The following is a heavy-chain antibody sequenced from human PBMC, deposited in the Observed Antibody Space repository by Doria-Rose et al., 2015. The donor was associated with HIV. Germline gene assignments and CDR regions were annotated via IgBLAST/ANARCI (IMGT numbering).Heavy chain of an antibody. V-gene: IGHV2-26*01. CDR2: IFSHDER. J-gene: IGHJ4*02. Sequence: QITLKESGPVLVKPTETLTLTCTVSGVSLSSPGMGVSWIRQPPGKALEWLANIFSHDERSYKTSLKSRLTISRGTSKSQVVLTMTDMDPVDTATCYCARIKSSRWYHKYYFDFWGQGTLVIVSA. CDR3: ARIKSSRWYHKYYFDF. D-gene: IGHD6-13*01. CDR1: GVSLSSPGMG.